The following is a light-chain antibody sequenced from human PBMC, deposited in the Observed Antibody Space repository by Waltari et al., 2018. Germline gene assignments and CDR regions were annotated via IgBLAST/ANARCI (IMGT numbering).Light chain of an antibody. Sequence: SYELTQPPSVSVSPGKTVSITCSGDRLGDKVASWYQQKPGQSPVMVIYQDTQRPSGIPERFPGSNSGNTATLTISGTQIMDEADYYCQTWDGSTAVFGGGTKVTVL. J-gene: IGLJ3*02. V-gene: IGLV3-1*01. CDR1: RLGDKV. CDR3: QTWDGSTAV. CDR2: QDT.